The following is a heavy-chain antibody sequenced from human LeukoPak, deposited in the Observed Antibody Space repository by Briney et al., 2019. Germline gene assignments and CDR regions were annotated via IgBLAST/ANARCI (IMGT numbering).Heavy chain of an antibody. CDR3: ARNGGSGTYYDGSFDY. J-gene: IGHJ4*02. CDR1: GGSISSYY. CDR2: IYTSGST. D-gene: IGHD1-26*01. Sequence: TSETLSLTCTVSGGSISSYYWSWIRQSAGKGLECIGRIYTSGSTNYNPSLKSRVTMSVDTSKNQFSLKLSSVTAADTAVYYCARNGGSGTYYDGSFDYWGQGTLVTVSS. V-gene: IGHV4-4*07.